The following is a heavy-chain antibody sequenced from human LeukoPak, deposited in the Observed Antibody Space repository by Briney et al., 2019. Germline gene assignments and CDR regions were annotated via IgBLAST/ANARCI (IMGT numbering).Heavy chain of an antibody. J-gene: IGHJ3*02. CDR3: ACDSSGYWLDAFDI. V-gene: IGHV4-30-2*01. CDR2: IYHSGST. D-gene: IGHD3-22*01. Sequence: SETLSLTCAVSGGSVSSGGYSWSWIRQPPGKGLEWIGYIYHSGSTYYNPSLKSRVSISVDRSKNQFSLKLSSVTAADTAVYYCACDSSGYWLDAFDIWGQGTMVTVSS. CDR1: GGSVSSGGYS.